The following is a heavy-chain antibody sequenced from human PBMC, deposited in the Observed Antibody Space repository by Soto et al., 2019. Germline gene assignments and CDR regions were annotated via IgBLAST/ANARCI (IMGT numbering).Heavy chain of an antibody. J-gene: IGHJ4*02. D-gene: IGHD2-15*01. V-gene: IGHV1-18*01. CDR3: ARDRGKVAASPHTDY. CDR2: ISAYNGNT. Sequence: GQGLEWMGWISAYNGNTNYAQKLQGRVTMTTDTSTSTAYMELRSLRSDDTAVYDCARDRGKVAASPHTDYWCQGTLVTVSS.